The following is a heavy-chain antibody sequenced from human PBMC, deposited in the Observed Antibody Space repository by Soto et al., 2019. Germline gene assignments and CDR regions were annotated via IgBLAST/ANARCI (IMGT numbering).Heavy chain of an antibody. CDR2: INAGNGNT. CDR1: GHTFTSYA. J-gene: IGHJ4*02. D-gene: IGHD2-21*02. Sequence: ASVKVSCKASGHTFTSYAMLWVRQAPGQRLEWMGWINAGNGNTKYSQKFQGRVTITRDTSASTAYMELSSLRSEDTAVYYCARSIVVVTALDYWGQGTLVTVSS. CDR3: ARSIVVVTALDY. V-gene: IGHV1-3*01.